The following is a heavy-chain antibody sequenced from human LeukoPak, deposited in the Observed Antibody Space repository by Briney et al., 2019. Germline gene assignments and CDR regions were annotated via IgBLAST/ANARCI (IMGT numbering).Heavy chain of an antibody. CDR2: INPNSGGT. CDR1: GYTFTGYY. CDR3: ARDPPKFYSGSYSGWFDP. J-gene: IGHJ5*02. Sequence: ASVKVSCKASGYTFTGYYMNWVRQAPGQGLEWMGRINPNSGGTNYAQKFQGRVTMTRDTSISTAYMELSRLRSDDTAVYYCARDPPKFYSGSYSGWFDPWGQGTLVTVSS. D-gene: IGHD1-26*01. V-gene: IGHV1-2*02.